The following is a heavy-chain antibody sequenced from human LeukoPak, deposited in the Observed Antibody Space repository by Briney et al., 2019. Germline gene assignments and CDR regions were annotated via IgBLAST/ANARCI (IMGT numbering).Heavy chain of an antibody. J-gene: IGHJ4*02. CDR2: ISSSGSTI. Sequence: GGSLRLSCAASGFTFSNAWISWVRQAPGKGLEWVSYISSSGSTIYYADSVQGRFTISRDNAKNSLYLQMNSLRAEDTAVYYCARVDGGNGILNYWGQGTLVTVSS. D-gene: IGHD4-23*01. CDR1: GFTFSNAW. CDR3: ARVDGGNGILNY. V-gene: IGHV3-11*01.